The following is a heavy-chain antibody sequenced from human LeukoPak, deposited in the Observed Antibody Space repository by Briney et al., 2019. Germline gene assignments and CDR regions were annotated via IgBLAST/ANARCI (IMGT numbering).Heavy chain of an antibody. D-gene: IGHD6-13*01. J-gene: IGHJ3*02. CDR3: ARHRYPSSSSDFDI. V-gene: IGHV4-59*11. CDR2: IYYSGIA. Sequence: SQSLSLTCTVSGGSINGPYWSSIRQPPGKGLEYIGYIYYSGIADVIPSLNRRVTISVDTSKNQFTLKLSSVTAADTAVYYCARHRYPSSSSDFDIWARGTMVRVSS. CDR1: GGSINGPY.